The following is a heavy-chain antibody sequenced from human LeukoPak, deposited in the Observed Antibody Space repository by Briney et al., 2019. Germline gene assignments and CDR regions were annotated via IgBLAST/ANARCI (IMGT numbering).Heavy chain of an antibody. J-gene: IGHJ4*02. CDR1: GFTFSNSA. CDR2: ISGSGDKT. D-gene: IGHD6-19*01. Sequence: PGGSLRLSCAASGFTFSNSAMSWVRQAPGKGLEWVSAISGSGDKTYYADSVKGRFTISRDNSKNTLYLQMNSLRAEDTAVYSCAKDWSLYSSGSGCFDYWGQGTLVTVSS. CDR3: AKDWSLYSSGSGCFDY. V-gene: IGHV3-23*01.